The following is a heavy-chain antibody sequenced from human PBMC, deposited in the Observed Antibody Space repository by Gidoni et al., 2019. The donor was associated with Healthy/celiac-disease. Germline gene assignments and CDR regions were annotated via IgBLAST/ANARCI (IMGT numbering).Heavy chain of an antibody. CDR3: ARGVAAYGYAFDY. D-gene: IGHD5-18*01. CDR1: GGTDSSYS. V-gene: IGHV3-21*01. Sequence: EVQLVEAGGGLVKPGGTLRLAGAAAGGTDSSYSMNWVRQAPGTGLGLVSSISISSSYIYYADSVKGRFTISRDNAKNSLYLQMNSLSAEDTAVYYCARGVAAYGYAFDYWGQGPLVTVSS. CDR2: ISISSSYI. J-gene: IGHJ4*02.